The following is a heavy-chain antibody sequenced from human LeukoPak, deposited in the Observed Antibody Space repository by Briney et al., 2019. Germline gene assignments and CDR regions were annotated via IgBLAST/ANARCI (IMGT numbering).Heavy chain of an antibody. CDR2: IYYSGSN. D-gene: IGHD6-19*01. Sequence: SGTLSLTCTVSGCSISSYYWSWIRQPPGKGLEWVGSIYYSGSNNYNPSLKSRVTISVDKSKNQFSLELSSVTAADTAVYYCARGGQWLPRRWFDPWGQGTLVTVSS. V-gene: IGHV4-59*01. CDR1: GCSISSYY. J-gene: IGHJ5*02. CDR3: ARGGQWLPRRWFDP.